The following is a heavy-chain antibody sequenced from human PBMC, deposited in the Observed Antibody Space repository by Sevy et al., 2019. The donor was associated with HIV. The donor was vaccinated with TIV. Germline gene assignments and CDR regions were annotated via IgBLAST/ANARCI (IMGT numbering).Heavy chain of an antibody. Sequence: GGSLRLSCAASGFRFSSYGMHWVRQAPGKGLEWVAVRWYDGSGKYYSDSVKGRFTISRDNSKNTLFLQMNSLRVEDTAIYYCAKGAGQYFFDYWGQGTLVTVSS. CDR2: RWYDGSGK. D-gene: IGHD1-26*01. J-gene: IGHJ4*02. CDR3: AKGAGQYFFDY. CDR1: GFRFSSYG. V-gene: IGHV3-33*06.